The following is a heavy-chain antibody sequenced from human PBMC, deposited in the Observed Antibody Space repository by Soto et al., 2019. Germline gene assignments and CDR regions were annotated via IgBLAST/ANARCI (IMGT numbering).Heavy chain of an antibody. CDR3: ARYGGVGGWRYYFDY. CDR2: IYYSGST. D-gene: IGHD6-19*01. CDR1: GGSISSSSYY. V-gene: IGHV4-39*01. Sequence: QLQLQESGPGLVKPSETLSLTCTVSGGSISSSSYYWGWIRQPPGKGLEWIGSIYYSGSTYYNPSLKGRVPISVDTSKNQFSLKLSSVTAADTAVYYCARYGGVGGWRYYFDYWGQGTLVTVSS. J-gene: IGHJ4*02.